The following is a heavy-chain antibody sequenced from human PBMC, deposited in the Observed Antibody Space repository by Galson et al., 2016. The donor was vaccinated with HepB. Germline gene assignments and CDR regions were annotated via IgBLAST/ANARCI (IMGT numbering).Heavy chain of an antibody. D-gene: IGHD2-15*01. CDR2: ISGTSASI. Sequence: SLILSCAVSGFSFSSYAMNWVRQAPGKGLEWVSVISGTSASIFYGDSVKGRFTISRDNSKNTLYLQMNRLRAEDTAVYYCAKGGTPDDQTVNYAMDVWGQGTTVTVSS. V-gene: IGHV3-23*01. CDR3: AKGGTPDDQTVNYAMDV. CDR1: GFSFSSYA. J-gene: IGHJ6*02.